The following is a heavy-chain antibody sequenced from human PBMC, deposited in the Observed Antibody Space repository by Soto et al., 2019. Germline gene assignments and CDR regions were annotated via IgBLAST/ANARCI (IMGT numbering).Heavy chain of an antibody. CDR2: IYYSGST. CDR1: GGSISSYY. D-gene: IGHD3-22*01. V-gene: IGHV4-59*01. Sequence: PSETLSLTCTVSGGSISSYYWSWIRQPPGKGLEWIGYIYYSGSTNYNPSLKSRVTISVDTSKNQFSLKLSSVTAADTAVYYCARYDFGVYYYDSSGYYYDYYYYGMDVWGQGTTVTVSS. J-gene: IGHJ6*02. CDR3: ARYDFGVYYYDSSGYYYDYYYYGMDV.